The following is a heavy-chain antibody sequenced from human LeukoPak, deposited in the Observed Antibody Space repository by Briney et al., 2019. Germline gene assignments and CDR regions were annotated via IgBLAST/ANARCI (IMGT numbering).Heavy chain of an antibody. V-gene: IGHV3-23*01. D-gene: IGHD2-2*01. J-gene: IGHJ5*02. CDR3: AKDLETSSNWFDP. CDR1: GFTFSSYA. CDR2: ISGSGGST. Sequence: GASLRLSCAASGFTFSSYAMSWVRQPPGKGLEWVSAISGSGGSTYYAYSVKGRFTISRDNSKNTLYLQMNSLRAEDTAVYYCAKDLETSSNWFDPWGQGTLVTVSS.